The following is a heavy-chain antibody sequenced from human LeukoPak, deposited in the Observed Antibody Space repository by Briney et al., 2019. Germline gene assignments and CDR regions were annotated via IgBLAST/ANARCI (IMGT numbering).Heavy chain of an antibody. V-gene: IGHV4-61*01. CDR1: GGSVSSGRYY. J-gene: IGHJ4*02. D-gene: IGHD3-10*01. Sequence: PSETLSLTCTVSGGSVSSGRYYWSWVRQPPGKELEWIGHIFYNGSTNYNPSLKSRVTVSLDTSKNQFSLKLSSVTAADTAVYYCARGGEVRGVLSYWGQGTLVTVSS. CDR3: ARGGEVRGVLSY. CDR2: IFYNGST.